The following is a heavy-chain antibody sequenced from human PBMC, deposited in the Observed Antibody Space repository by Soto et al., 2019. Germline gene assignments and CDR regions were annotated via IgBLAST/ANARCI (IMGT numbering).Heavy chain of an antibody. D-gene: IGHD2-15*01. Sequence: QVQLVQSGAEVKEPGASVKVSCKASGYTLTSYGISWVRQAPGQGLEWMGWISTYNSDTKYAHKFQDRVTMTTDTSTSTAYVELRGLRSDDTAVYYCAREYCSGGSCYGGDYWGQGTLVTVSS. V-gene: IGHV1-18*01. CDR3: AREYCSGGSCYGGDY. J-gene: IGHJ4*02. CDR1: GYTLTSYG. CDR2: ISTYNSDT.